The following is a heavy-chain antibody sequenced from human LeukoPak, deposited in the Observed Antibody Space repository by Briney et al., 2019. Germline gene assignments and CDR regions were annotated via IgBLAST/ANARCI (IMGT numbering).Heavy chain of an antibody. Sequence: GSLRLSCAASGFTFSSYAMSWVRQAPGKGLEWVSAISGSGGSTYYADSVKGRFTISRDNSKNTLYLQMNSLRAEDTAVYYCATGGIVGATYYYYYGMDVWGQGTTVTVSS. CDR3: ATGGIVGATYYYYYGMDV. CDR2: ISGSGGST. V-gene: IGHV3-23*01. D-gene: IGHD1-26*01. J-gene: IGHJ6*02. CDR1: GFTFSSYA.